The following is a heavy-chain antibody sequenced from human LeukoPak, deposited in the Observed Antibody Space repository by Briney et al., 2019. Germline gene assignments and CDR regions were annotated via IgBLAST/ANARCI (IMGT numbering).Heavy chain of an antibody. D-gene: IGHD6-6*01. CDR1: GFPLSSYA. V-gene: IGHV3-23*01. CDR2: TSSSDPGT. J-gene: IGHJ4*02. Sequence: TGGSLRLSCAASGFPLSSYAMSWVRQGPGKGLEWVAATSSSDPGTYHADSVRGRFTISRDNSKNTLYLQMNRLRVEDAAVYYCARDKGTSYLSSFDYWGQGTLVTVSS. CDR3: ARDKGTSYLSSFDY.